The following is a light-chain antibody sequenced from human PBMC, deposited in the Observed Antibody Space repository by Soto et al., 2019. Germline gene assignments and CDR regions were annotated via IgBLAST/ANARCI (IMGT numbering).Light chain of an antibody. V-gene: IGKV1-39*01. J-gene: IGKJ1*01. CDR3: QQSYSTLVA. Sequence: DIQMTQSPSSLSASVGDRVTITCRASQSISSYLNWYQQKPGKAPKLLIYAASSLQSGVPSRFSGSGSGTAFTLTISSLQPEDFATYYCQQSYSTLVAFGQGTKVEIK. CDR1: QSISSY. CDR2: AAS.